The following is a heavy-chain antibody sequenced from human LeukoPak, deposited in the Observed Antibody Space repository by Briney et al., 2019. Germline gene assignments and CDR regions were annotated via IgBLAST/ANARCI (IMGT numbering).Heavy chain of an antibody. CDR1: GGSISSSSYY. V-gene: IGHV4-39*07. J-gene: IGHJ4*02. Sequence: SEALSLTCTVSGGSISSSSYYWGWVRQPPGKGLEWIGTIYSGSTYYNPSLQSRVTMSVDTSKNQFSLKLSSVTAADTAVYYCARLYGSGSSLYFDYWGQGTLVTVSS. CDR3: ARLYGSGSSLYFDY. D-gene: IGHD3-10*01. CDR2: IYSGST.